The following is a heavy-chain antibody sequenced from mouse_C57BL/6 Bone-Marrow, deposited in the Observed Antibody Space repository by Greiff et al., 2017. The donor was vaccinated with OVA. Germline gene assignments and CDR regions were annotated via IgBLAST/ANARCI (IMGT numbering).Heavy chain of an antibody. J-gene: IGHJ3*01. CDR2: IDPSDSET. CDR3: ARGDWEWFAY. V-gene: IGHV1-52*01. D-gene: IGHD4-1*01. CDR1: GYTFTSYW. Sequence: QVQLQQPGAELVRPGSSVKLSCKASGYTFTSYWMHWVKQRPIQGLEWIGNIDPSDSETHYNQKFKDKATLTVDKSSSTAYMQLSSLTSEDSAVCYCARGDWEWFAYWGQGTLVTVSA.